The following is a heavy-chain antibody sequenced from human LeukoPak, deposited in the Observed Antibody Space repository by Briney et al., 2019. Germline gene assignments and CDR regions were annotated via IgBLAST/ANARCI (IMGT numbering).Heavy chain of an antibody. J-gene: IGHJ1*01. V-gene: IGHV3-33*06. CDR2: IWYDGSNK. CDR1: GFTFSSYG. CDR3: AKESGSRSYGAYFPH. D-gene: IGHD6-13*01. Sequence: GRSLRLSCGASGFTFSSYGMHWVRQAPGKGLEWVAVIWYDGSNKYYADSVKGRFTISRDNSKNTLYLQMNSLRAEDTAVYYCAKESGSRSYGAYFPHWGQGTLVTVSS.